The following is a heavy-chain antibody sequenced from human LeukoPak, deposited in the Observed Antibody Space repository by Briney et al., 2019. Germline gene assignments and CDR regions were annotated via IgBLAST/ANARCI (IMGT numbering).Heavy chain of an antibody. V-gene: IGHV1-18*01. Sequence: ASVKISCKASGYTFSNYGISWVRQAPGQGLEWMGWISAYNGNTDYAQKFQDRVTMTTDTSTGTAHMELRGLTSDDAAVYYCARDRSSSSLWGQGTLVTVSS. CDR2: ISAYNGNT. CDR1: GYTFSNYG. J-gene: IGHJ4*02. D-gene: IGHD6-19*01. CDR3: ARDRSSSSL.